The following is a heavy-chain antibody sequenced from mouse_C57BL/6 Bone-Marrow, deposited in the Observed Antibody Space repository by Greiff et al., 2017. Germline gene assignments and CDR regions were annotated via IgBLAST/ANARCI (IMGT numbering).Heavy chain of an antibody. D-gene: IGHD4-1*01. CDR2: ISDGGSYT. Sequence: EVHLVESGGGLVKPGGSLKLSCAASGFTFSSYAMSWVRQTPEQRLAWVATISDGGSYTYYPDNVKGRFTISRDNAKNNLYLQMSHLKSADTAMYYCARDWDVAYWGQGTLVTVSA. J-gene: IGHJ3*01. CDR3: ARDWDVAY. CDR1: GFTFSSYA. V-gene: IGHV5-4*01.